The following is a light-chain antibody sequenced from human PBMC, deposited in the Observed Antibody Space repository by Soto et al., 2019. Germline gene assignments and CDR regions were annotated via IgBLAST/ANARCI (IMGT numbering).Light chain of an antibody. Sequence: EIVLTQSPGTLSLSPGERATLSCRASQSVSSSYLAWYQHKPGQAPRLLIYGAYSRATGIPDRFSGSGSGTDFNLTIGKMESEDFAVDNCQQYGSSPPWTFGQGTKVEIK. J-gene: IGKJ1*01. CDR2: GAY. CDR3: QQYGSSPPWT. V-gene: IGKV3-20*01. CDR1: QSVSSSY.